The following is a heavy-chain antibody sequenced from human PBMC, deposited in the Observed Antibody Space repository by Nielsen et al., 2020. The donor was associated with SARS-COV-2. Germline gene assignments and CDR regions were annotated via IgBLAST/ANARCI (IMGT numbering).Heavy chain of an antibody. CDR1: GFAFDNYG. V-gene: IGHV3-30*18. D-gene: IGHD3-10*01. J-gene: IGHJ6*02. CDR3: AKDNPYSGFGYGMDV. CDR2: ISYDGTNE. Sequence: GGSLRLSCAASGFAFDNYGMEWVRQAPGKGLEWVAIISYDGTNEDYADSVKGRFTISRDNSKNTLYLEMNKLSAEDTAVYYCAKDNPYSGFGYGMDVWGQGTTVTVSS.